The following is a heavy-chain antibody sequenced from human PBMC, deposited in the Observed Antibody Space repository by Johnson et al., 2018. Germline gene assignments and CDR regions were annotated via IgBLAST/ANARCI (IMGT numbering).Heavy chain of an antibody. V-gene: IGHV3-33*06. D-gene: IGHD3-16*01. CDR3: AKFPTMFLDVAFWVGAGGYEDAESAH. Sequence: QVQLVQSGGGVVQPGRSLRLSCAASGFTFSSYGMQWVRQAPGKGLELVASIWYDGNNEYYADSVKGRFTISRDNFKNPLYLHMNSLRPEDTAVHYCAKFPTMFLDVAFWVGAGGYEDAESAHWGQGTLVTVSS. CDR2: IWYDGNNE. CDR1: GFTFSSYG. J-gene: IGHJ4*02.